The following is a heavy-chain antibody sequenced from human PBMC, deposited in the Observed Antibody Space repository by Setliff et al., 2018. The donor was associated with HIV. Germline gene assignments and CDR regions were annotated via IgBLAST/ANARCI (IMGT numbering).Heavy chain of an antibody. Sequence: PSETLSLTCTVSGDSSSNDYWTWVRQPPGKGLEWIGNIHTSGTTKYNPSLNSRGTISMDTSKNQFSLNLNSVTATDTAVYYCAKRTFGSGRLDPWGQGTLVTVSS. CDR1: GDSSSNDY. D-gene: IGHD3-16*01. J-gene: IGHJ5*02. V-gene: IGHV4-4*08. CDR3: AKRTFGSGRLDP. CDR2: IHTSGTT.